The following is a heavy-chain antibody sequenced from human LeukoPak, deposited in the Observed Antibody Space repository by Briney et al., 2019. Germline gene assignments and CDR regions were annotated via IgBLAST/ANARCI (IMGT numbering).Heavy chain of an antibody. D-gene: IGHD3-16*01. V-gene: IGHV3-7*01. CDR2: IKHNGDDL. Sequence: PGGSLRLSCAASGFTFSSYWMAWVRQAPGKGLEWVANIKHNGDDLNYVDSVEDRFTIYRDNAHNSLYLHMTSLRVEDTAVYYCARELRTFDSWGQGTLVTVSS. CDR3: ARELRTFDS. CDR1: GFTFSSYW. J-gene: IGHJ4*02.